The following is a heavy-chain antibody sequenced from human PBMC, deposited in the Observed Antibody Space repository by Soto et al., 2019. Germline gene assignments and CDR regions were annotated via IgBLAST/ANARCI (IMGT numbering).Heavy chain of an antibody. Sequence: SETLSLTCTVSGGSISNYYWNWIRQSPGKGLEWIGYIYSSGSTHYNPSLQNRVTISIDTSKNQVSLKVNSVTAADTAVYYCARDYPHSYGVYYFDYWGQGTQVTVSS. D-gene: IGHD5-18*01. J-gene: IGHJ4*02. CDR1: GGSISNYY. CDR2: IYSSGST. V-gene: IGHV4-59*01. CDR3: ARDYPHSYGVYYFDY.